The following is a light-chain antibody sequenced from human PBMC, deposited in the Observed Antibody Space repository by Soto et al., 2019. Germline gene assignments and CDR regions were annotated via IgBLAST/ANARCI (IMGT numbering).Light chain of an antibody. Sequence: DIQMTQSPSSLSASVGDRVTITCRANLTITNYLAWYQQKSGRVPKLLISAVSNLQGGVPSRFSGRGSGTDFSLTISSLRLEDFATYFCQQAYTVPFTFGGGTTVEIE. CDR3: QQAYTVPFT. J-gene: IGKJ4*01. CDR2: AVS. V-gene: IGKV1-39*01. CDR1: LTITNY.